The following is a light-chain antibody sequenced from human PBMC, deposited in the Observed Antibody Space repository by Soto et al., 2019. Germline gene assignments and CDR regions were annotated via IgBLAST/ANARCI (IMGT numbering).Light chain of an antibody. CDR2: LGS. V-gene: IGKV2-28*01. CDR1: QSLLHSNGYNY. Sequence: DIVMTQSPLSLAVTPGEPASISCRSSQSLLHSNGYNYFDWYLQKPGQSPQLLIYLGSNRAPGVPDRVNGSGSGTDCTLKISRVGAEDVGFYYCMQALPPPMTFVVGNKVEIK. J-gene: IGKJ4*01. CDR3: MQALPPPMT.